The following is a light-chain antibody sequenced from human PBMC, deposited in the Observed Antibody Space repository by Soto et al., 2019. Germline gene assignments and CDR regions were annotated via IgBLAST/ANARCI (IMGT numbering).Light chain of an antibody. CDR3: QQLNSYLALT. V-gene: IGKV1-9*01. J-gene: IGKJ4*01. Sequence: DIQLTQSPSFLSASVGDRVTITCRASQGISSYLAWYQQKPGKAPKLLIYAASTLQSGVPSRFSGSGSGTEFTLTISSLQPEDFATYSCQQLNSYLALTFGAGTKVEIK. CDR2: AAS. CDR1: QGISSY.